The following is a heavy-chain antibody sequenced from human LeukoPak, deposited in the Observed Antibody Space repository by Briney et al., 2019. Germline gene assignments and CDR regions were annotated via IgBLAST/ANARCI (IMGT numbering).Heavy chain of an antibody. CDR2: ISYDGGND. CDR3: VRDSRPPDSIHFWSVNLFDP. J-gene: IGHJ5*02. Sequence: PGGSLRLSCAASGFIFSSYWMSWVRQAPGKGLEWVAVISYDGGNDYYADSVKGRFTISRDNSKNTLYLQMNSLRPEDTAVYYCVRDSRPPDSIHFWSVNLFDPWGQGTLVTVSS. CDR1: GFIFSSYW. D-gene: IGHD3-3*02. V-gene: IGHV3-30*03.